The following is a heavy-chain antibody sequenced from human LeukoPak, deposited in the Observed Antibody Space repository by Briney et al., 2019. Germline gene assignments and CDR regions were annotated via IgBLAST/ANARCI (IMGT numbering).Heavy chain of an antibody. CDR3: ARDQRYYDFWSGYLPGY. Sequence: GRSLRLSCAASGFTFSSYAMHWVRQAPGKGLEWVAVISYDGSNKYYADSVKGRFTISRDNSKNTLYLQMNSLRAEDTAVYYCARDQRYYDFWSGYLPGYWGQGTLVTVSS. CDR2: ISYDGSNK. CDR1: GFTFSSYA. V-gene: IGHV3-30-3*01. D-gene: IGHD3-3*01. J-gene: IGHJ4*02.